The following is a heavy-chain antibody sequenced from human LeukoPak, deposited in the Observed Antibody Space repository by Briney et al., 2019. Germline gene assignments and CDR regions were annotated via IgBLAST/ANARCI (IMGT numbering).Heavy chain of an antibody. V-gene: IGHV4-59*08. CDR2: IYHTGIT. Sequence: SETLSLTCSVSGDSISSYYWSWLRQPPGKGLEWIGYIYHTGITSYNPSLKSRVTISVDTSKNHFSLNLSSVTAADTAVYYCARLRGVVTATPTWFDPWGQGILVTVSS. J-gene: IGHJ5*02. D-gene: IGHD2-21*02. CDR1: GDSISSYY. CDR3: ARLRGVVTATPTWFDP.